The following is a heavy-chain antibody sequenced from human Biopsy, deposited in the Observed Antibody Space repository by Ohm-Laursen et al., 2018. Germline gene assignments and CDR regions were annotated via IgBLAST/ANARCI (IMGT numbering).Heavy chain of an antibody. Sequence: GASVKVSCKASGFTFNRSAMQWVRQAPGPRLEWIGWIVVGGGNTNYAQKFQERVTITRDMSTSTAYMELSSLRSEDTAVYYCASRPNCGGDCSSGFDYWGQGTLVTVSS. CDR3: ASRPNCGGDCSSGFDY. J-gene: IGHJ4*02. D-gene: IGHD2-21*02. CDR1: GFTFNRSA. V-gene: IGHV1-58*02. CDR2: IVVGGGNT.